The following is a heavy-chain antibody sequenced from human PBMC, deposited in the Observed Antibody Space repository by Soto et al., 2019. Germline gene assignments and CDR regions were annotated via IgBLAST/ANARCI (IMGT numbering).Heavy chain of an antibody. J-gene: IGHJ4*02. Sequence: QLQLQESGPGLVKPSETLSLTCTVSGGSISSSPYYWAWIRQPPGKGLQWIGNIYYNGNTFYNPSLRSRVTISIDTSKSQFSLGLSSVTASDTAVYYCARHGPLTNNWIQLNCWGQGTLVTVSS. CDR2: IYYNGNT. D-gene: IGHD1-1*01. CDR1: GGSISSSPYY. V-gene: IGHV4-39*01. CDR3: ARHGPLTNNWIQLNC.